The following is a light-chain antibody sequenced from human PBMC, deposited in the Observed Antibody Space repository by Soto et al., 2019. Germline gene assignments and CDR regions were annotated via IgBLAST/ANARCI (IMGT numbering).Light chain of an antibody. CDR3: QQYGSAPRLT. J-gene: IGKJ4*01. V-gene: IGKV3-20*01. Sequence: EVVLTQSPGTLSLSPGERATLSCRASQSVSSSYLAWYQQKPGQAPRVLIYGASSRATGIPARFSGSGSGTDFTLTISRLEPEDFAVYYCQQYGSAPRLTFGGGTKVEIK. CDR1: QSVSSSY. CDR2: GAS.